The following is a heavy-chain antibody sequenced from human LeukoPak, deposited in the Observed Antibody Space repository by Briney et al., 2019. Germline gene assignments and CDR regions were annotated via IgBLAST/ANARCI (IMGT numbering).Heavy chain of an antibody. CDR3: ARDPGYSSSWIRTYNWFDP. CDR1: GGSFSGYY. J-gene: IGHJ5*02. CDR2: INHSGST. Sequence: PSETLSLTCAVYGGSFSGYYWSWIRQPPGKGLEWIGEINHSGSTNYNPSLKSRVTISADTSKNQFSLKLSSVTAADTAVYYCARDPGYSSSWIRTYNWFDPWGQGTLVTVSS. D-gene: IGHD6-13*01. V-gene: IGHV4-34*01.